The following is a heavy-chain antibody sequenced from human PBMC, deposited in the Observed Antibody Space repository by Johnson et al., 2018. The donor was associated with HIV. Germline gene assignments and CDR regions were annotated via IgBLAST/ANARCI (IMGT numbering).Heavy chain of an antibody. V-gene: IGHV3-66*02. CDR1: GITVGTNY. CDR2: SGSGSST. J-gene: IGHJ3*01. Sequence: EVQLVQSGGGLVQPGGSLRLSCAASGITVGTNYMSWVRQAPGNGLEWVSGISGSGSSTHYAESVKGRFTISRDNSKNTLYLQMNSLRAEDTAVYYCASEVEYSILGGVWGQGTMVTVSS. D-gene: IGHD6-6*01. CDR3: ASEVEYSILGGV.